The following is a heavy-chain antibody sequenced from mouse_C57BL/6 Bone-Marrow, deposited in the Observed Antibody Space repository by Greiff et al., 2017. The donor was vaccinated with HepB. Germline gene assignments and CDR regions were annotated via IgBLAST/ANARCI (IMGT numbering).Heavy chain of an antibody. CDR3: SRGHSYYGSSYLDY. Sequence: QVHVKQSGAELARPGASVKLSCKASGYTFTSYGISWVKQRTGQGLEWIGEIYPRSGNTYYNEKFKGKATLTADKSSSTAYMELRSLTSEDSAVYFCSRGHSYYGSSYLDYWGQGTTLTVSS. CDR2: IYPRSGNT. CDR1: GYTFTSYG. V-gene: IGHV1-81*01. J-gene: IGHJ2*01. D-gene: IGHD1-1*01.